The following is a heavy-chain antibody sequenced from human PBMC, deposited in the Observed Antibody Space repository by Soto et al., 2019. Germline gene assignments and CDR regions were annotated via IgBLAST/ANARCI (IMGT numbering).Heavy chain of an antibody. Sequence: EVQLLESGGDLVQPGGSLRLSCAASGFTFTSYAMTWVRQAPGKGLEWVSAISGSGGRTYYADSVKGRFTLSRDSSKNTLFLQMNSLRAEDTAVYYCAKVGKFSSGWPDYWGQGTLVTVSS. CDR3: AKVGKFSSGWPDY. D-gene: IGHD6-19*01. V-gene: IGHV3-23*01. CDR2: ISGSGGRT. CDR1: GFTFTSYA. J-gene: IGHJ4*02.